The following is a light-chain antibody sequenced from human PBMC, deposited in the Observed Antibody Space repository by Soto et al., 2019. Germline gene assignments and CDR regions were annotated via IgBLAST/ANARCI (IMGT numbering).Light chain of an antibody. CDR3: QQYYSYPT. Sequence: AIRLTQSPAALSAYTGDRVTITCRASQGISSYLAWYQQKPGKAPKLLIYAASTLQSGVPSRFSGSGSGTDFTLTISCLQSEDFATYYCQQYYSYPTFGHGTRLEIK. V-gene: IGKV1-8*01. J-gene: IGKJ5*01. CDR2: AAS. CDR1: QGISSY.